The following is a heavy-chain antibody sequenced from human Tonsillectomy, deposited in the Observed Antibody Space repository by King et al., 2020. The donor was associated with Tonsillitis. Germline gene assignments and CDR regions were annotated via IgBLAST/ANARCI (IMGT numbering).Heavy chain of an antibody. CDR3: ARIKWGNYYYGMDV. J-gene: IGHJ6*02. Sequence: QLQESGPGLVKPSQTLSLTCAVSGGSISSGGYSWSWIRQPPGKGLEWIGYIYYSGSTYYNPSLKSRVTISVDTSKNQFSLKLSSVTAADTAVYYCARIKWGNYYYGMDVWGQGTTVTVSS. CDR2: IYYSGST. CDR1: GGSISSGGYS. V-gene: IGHV4-30-4*07. D-gene: IGHD3-16*01.